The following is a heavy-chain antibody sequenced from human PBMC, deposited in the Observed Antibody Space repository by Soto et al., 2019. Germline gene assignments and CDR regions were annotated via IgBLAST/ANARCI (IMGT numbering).Heavy chain of an antibody. Sequence: QVQLVQSGAEVKKPGASVKVSCKASGYTFTSYGISWVRQAPGQGLEWMGWISAYNGNTNYAQKLQGRVTMTTDTSKSTAYMELRSLRSDDTAVYYCARDRAIGYCSGGSCYSIGYYYYYGMDVWGQGTTVTVSS. CDR1: GYTFTSYG. CDR2: ISAYNGNT. CDR3: ARDRAIGYCSGGSCYSIGYYYYYGMDV. J-gene: IGHJ6*02. D-gene: IGHD2-15*01. V-gene: IGHV1-18*04.